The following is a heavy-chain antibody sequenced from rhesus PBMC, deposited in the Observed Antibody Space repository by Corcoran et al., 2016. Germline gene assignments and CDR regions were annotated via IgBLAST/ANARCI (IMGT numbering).Heavy chain of an antibody. CDR1: GGSISSRYYY. V-gene: IGHV4-122*02. CDR3: ARDLGSDHDAFDF. CDR2: SSYSGST. J-gene: IGHJ3*01. D-gene: IGHD3-22*01. Sequence: QVQLQESGPGLVKPSETLSLTCAVSGGSISSRYYYWSCIRQAPGKGLEWIGYSSYSGSTSYNPSLKSRVTIPRDTSKNQFSLKLSSVTAADTAVYYCARDLGSDHDAFDFWGQGLRVTVSS.